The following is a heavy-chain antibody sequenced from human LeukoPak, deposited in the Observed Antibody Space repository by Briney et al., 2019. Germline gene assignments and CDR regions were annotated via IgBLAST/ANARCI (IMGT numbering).Heavy chain of an antibody. CDR2: INPSGGST. D-gene: IGHD4-23*01. CDR1: GYTFTIYY. CDR3: AAGTATVGVSVDYYYYYMDV. J-gene: IGHJ6*03. V-gene: IGHV1-46*01. Sequence: ASVKVSCKASGYTFTIYYMHWVRQAPGQGLEWMGIINPSGGSTSYAQKFQGRVTMTRDMSTSTVYMELSSLRSEDTAVYYCAAGTATVGVSVDYYYYYMDVWGKGTTVTVSS.